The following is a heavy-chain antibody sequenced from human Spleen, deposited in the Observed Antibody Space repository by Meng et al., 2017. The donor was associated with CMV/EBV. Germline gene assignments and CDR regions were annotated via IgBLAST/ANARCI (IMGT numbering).Heavy chain of an antibody. D-gene: IGHD3-3*01. Sequence: GGSLRLSCAASGFTFSDYTIHWVRQAPGKGLKWVSSISSDSTSIYYADSVKGRFTISRDNAKNSLYLQMNSLRAEDTAVYYCARSYYDFWSGYPIDYWGQGTLVTVSS. CDR1: GFTFSDYT. CDR2: ISSDSTSI. CDR3: ARSYYDFWSGYPIDY. J-gene: IGHJ4*02. V-gene: IGHV3-21*01.